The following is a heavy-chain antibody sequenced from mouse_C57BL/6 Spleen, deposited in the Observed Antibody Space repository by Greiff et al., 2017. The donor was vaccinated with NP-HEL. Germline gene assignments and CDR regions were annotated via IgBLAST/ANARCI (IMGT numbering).Heavy chain of an antibody. CDR2: IDPSDSEP. J-gene: IGHJ1*03. D-gene: IGHD1-1*01. Sequence: VQLQQPGAELVRPGSSVKLSCKASGYTFTSYWMHWVKQRPIQGLEWIGNIDPSDSEPHYNQKFKDKATLTVDKSSSTAYMLLSSLTSEDSAVYYCASTTVVAKDWYFDVWGTGTTVTVSS. CDR1: GYTFTSYW. CDR3: ASTTVVAKDWYFDV. V-gene: IGHV1-52*01.